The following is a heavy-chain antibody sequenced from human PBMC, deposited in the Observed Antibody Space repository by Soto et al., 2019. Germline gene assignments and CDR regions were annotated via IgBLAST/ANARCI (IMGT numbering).Heavy chain of an antibody. Sequence: QVQLVQSGAEVKKPGASVRVSCQGSGYVFTRYDVHWVRQATGQGLEWMGWMNPDRDKRGYAQKVQGRITVSVDTATRTVYMELSSLGSEDTAIYYCVMGANAGQWGQGTRVTVSS. CDR3: VMGANAGQ. CDR2: MNPDRDKR. CDR1: GYVFTRYD. V-gene: IGHV1-8*01. J-gene: IGHJ4*02. D-gene: IGHD1-1*01.